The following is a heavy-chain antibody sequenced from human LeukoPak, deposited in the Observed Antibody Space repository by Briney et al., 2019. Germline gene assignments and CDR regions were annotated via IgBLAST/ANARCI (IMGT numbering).Heavy chain of an antibody. Sequence: PGGSLRLSCAASGFTFSSYAMSWVRQAPGKGLEWVSAISGSGGSTYYADSVKGRFTISRDNSKNTLYLQKNSLRAEDTAVYYCATSGIVVVVAATRTVPDYWGQGTLVTVSS. J-gene: IGHJ4*02. V-gene: IGHV3-23*01. CDR2: ISGSGGST. CDR3: ATSGIVVVVAATRTVPDY. CDR1: GFTFSSYA. D-gene: IGHD2-15*01.